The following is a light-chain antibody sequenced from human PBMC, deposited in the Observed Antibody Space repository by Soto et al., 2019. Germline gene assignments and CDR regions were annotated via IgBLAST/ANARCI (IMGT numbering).Light chain of an antibody. V-gene: IGKV3-11*01. Sequence: EIVLTQSPATLSLSPGERATLSCRASQSVSSYLAWYQQKPGQAPRLFIYDASSRATGIPARFSGSGSGTDFTLTISGLEPEDFAVYYCQHFGNSLWTFGQGTKVDIK. CDR1: QSVSSY. J-gene: IGKJ1*01. CDR3: QHFGNSLWT. CDR2: DAS.